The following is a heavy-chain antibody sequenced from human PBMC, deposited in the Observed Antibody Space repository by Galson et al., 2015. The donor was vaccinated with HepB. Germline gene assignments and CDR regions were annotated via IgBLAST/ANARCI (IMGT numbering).Heavy chain of an antibody. Sequence: SETLSLTCTVSGGSISSRSYYWGWIRQPPGKGLEWIGSIYYSGSTYYNPSLKSRVTISVDTSKNQFSLNLSSVTAADTAVYYCARLRGDTGAFEIWGQGTMVTVSA. CDR1: GGSISSRSYY. J-gene: IGHJ3*02. CDR3: ARLRGDTGAFEI. CDR2: IYYSGST. D-gene: IGHD2-21*01. V-gene: IGHV4-39*01.